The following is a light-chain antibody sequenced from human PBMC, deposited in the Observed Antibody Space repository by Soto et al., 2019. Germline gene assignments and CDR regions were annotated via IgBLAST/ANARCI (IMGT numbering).Light chain of an antibody. CDR2: GSF. V-gene: IGKV3-11*01. CDR1: PSFTNY. Sequence: IVFTQSPAHLSFSPGERSTLSCRSSPSFTNYLAWYQQKPGQPPRLLVFGSFNRAAGIPARFSGSGSGSGFTLTISIRRPEDSAFYYCQQRKFWPPVTFGQGTRLEIK. J-gene: IGKJ5*01. CDR3: QQRKFWPPVT.